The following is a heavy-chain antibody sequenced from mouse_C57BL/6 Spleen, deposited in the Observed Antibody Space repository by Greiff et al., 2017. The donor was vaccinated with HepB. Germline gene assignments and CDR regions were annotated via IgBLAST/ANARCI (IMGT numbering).Heavy chain of an antibody. J-gene: IGHJ2*01. Sequence: QVQLQQSGAELVKPGASVKLSCKASGYTFTEYPIHWVKPRSGQGLERIGWFYPGSGSLKYSEKFKDKVTLTADISSSPVYMELSRLTSEDSAVFFCARHDRGYDGSGVDYWGQGATLTVSS. CDR2: FYPGSGSL. V-gene: IGHV1-62-2*01. D-gene: IGHD2-2*01. CDR3: ARHDRGYDGSGVDY. CDR1: GYTFTEYP.